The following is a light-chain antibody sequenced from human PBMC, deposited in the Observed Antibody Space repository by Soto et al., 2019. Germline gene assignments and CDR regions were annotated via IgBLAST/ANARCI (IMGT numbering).Light chain of an antibody. CDR3: SSYAGSNNPYV. Sequence: QSVLTQPPSASGSPGQSVTISCTGTSSDVGGYNYVSWYQQHPGKAPKLMIYEVSKRPSGVPDRFSGSKSGNTASLTVSGLQAEDEADYYCSSYAGSNNPYVFVTGTKLTVL. CDR1: SSDVGGYNY. V-gene: IGLV2-8*01. J-gene: IGLJ1*01. CDR2: EVS.